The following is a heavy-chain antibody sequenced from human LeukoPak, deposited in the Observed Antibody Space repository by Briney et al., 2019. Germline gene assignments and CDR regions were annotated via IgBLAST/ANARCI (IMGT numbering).Heavy chain of an antibody. CDR3: AREEWDTAMPTAY. Sequence: TGGSLRLSCAASGFTFSSYWMHWVRQAPGKGQVWVSRINSDGSSTSYADSVKGRFTISRDNAKNTLYLQMNSLRAEDTAVYYCAREEWDTAMPTAYWGQGTLVTVSS. V-gene: IGHV3-74*01. CDR2: INSDGSST. J-gene: IGHJ4*02. CDR1: GFTFSSYW. D-gene: IGHD5-18*01.